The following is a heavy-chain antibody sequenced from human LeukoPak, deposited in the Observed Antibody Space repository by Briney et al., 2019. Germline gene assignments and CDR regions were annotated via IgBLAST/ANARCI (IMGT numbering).Heavy chain of an antibody. Sequence: GGSLRLSCAASGFTFSSYWVSWVRQAPGKGLEWVANIKQDGSEKYYVDSVKGRFTISRDNAKNSLYLQMNSLRAEDTAVYYCARDTQVNYGDYDYWGQGTLVTVSS. CDR3: ARDTQVNYGDYDY. D-gene: IGHD4-17*01. V-gene: IGHV3-7*01. CDR1: GFTFSSYW. J-gene: IGHJ4*02. CDR2: IKQDGSEK.